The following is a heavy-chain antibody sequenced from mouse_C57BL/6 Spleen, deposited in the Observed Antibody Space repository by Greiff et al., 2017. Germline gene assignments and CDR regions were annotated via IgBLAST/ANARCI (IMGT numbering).Heavy chain of an antibody. CDR1: GFTFTDYY. D-gene: IGHD2-1*01. J-gene: IGHJ4*01. Sequence: EVMLVESGGGLVQPGGSLSLSCAASGFTFTDYYMSWVRQPPGKALEWLGFIRNKANGYTTEYSASVKGRFTISRDNSQSILYLQMNALRAEDSATYFCARALYGNAAMDSWGQGTPVTVSS. CDR3: ARALYGNAAMDS. V-gene: IGHV7-3*01. CDR2: IRNKANGYTT.